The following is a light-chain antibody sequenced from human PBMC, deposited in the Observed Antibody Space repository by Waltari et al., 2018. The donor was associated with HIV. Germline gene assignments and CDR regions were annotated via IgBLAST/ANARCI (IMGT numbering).Light chain of an antibody. J-gene: IGLJ3*02. CDR2: GTN. CDR3: NSRDDSGHWF. CDR1: SVRTYY. V-gene: IGLV3-19*01. Sequence: SSELTQDPAVSVALGQTVRITCQGDSVRTYYASWYQQKPGQAPVLVFYGTNNRPSGSPDRFPGSTSGDTASLTITGAQAEDEADYYCNSRDDSGHWFFGAGTKVTVL.